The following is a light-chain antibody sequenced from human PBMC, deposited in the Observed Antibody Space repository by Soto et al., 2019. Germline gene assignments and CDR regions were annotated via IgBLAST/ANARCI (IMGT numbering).Light chain of an antibody. Sequence: AIQMTQSPSSLSAFVGDRVTITCRASQGIRSDLGWYQQKPGKAPKLLIYGASSLQSGVPSRFSGSGFGTDFTLTISSLQPEDFATYYCLQNYNDPPTFGQGTKVEI. CDR3: LQNYNDPPT. CDR2: GAS. CDR1: QGIRSD. V-gene: IGKV1-6*01. J-gene: IGKJ1*01.